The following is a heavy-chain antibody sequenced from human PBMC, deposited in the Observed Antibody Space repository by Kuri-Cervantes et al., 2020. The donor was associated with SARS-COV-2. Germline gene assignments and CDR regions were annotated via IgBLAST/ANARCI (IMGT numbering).Heavy chain of an antibody. CDR2: INPNSGGT. J-gene: IGHJ3*02. CDR3: ARSTPFWRLVVISQGGAFDI. D-gene: IGHD3-22*01. Sequence: GSLQVTCKASGYTFTGYYMHWVRQAPGQGLEWMGWINPNSGGTNYAQKLQGWVTMTRDKSISTVYMELSRLRADDTAVYYCARSTPFWRLVVISQGGAFDIWGQGTMVTVSS. V-gene: IGHV1-2*04. CDR1: GYTFTGYY.